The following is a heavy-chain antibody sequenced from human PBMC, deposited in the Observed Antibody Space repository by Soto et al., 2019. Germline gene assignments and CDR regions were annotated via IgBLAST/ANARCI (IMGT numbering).Heavy chain of an antibody. V-gene: IGHV3-30-3*01. J-gene: IGHJ4*02. CDR2: ISYDGSNK. CDR3: ARSTGGIAAA. CDR1: GFTFSSYA. D-gene: IGHD6-13*01. Sequence: QVQLVESGGGVVQPGRSLRLSCAASGFTFSSYAMHWVRQAPGKGLEWVAVISYDGSNKYYADSVKGRFTISRDNSKNTLYLQMNSLRAEDTAVYYCARSTGGIAAAGGQGTLVTVSS.